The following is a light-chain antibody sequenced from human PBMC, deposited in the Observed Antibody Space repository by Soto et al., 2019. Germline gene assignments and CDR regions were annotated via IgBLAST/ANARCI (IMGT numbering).Light chain of an antibody. CDR3: QPYKSYSRT. Sequence: DIQMTQSPSTLSATVGDRVTITCRASESISSWLAWYQQKPGKAPKLLIYKASNLESGVPSRFSGSGSGTEFTLTISSLQPDDFATYYCQPYKSYSRTFGQGTKVDIK. J-gene: IGKJ1*01. CDR2: KAS. V-gene: IGKV1-5*03. CDR1: ESISSW.